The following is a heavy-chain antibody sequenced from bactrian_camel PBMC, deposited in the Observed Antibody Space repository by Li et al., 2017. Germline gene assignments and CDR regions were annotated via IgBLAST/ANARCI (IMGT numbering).Heavy chain of an antibody. CDR3: AAKAGYCYTIHLLERRGHNY. D-gene: IGHD2*01. Sequence: HVQLVESGGGSVQAGGSLRLSCALSGDTASTYCMGWFRQVPGKEREGVAASDGAGTVSYADFVKGRFTASQDSTGKTLYLQMNNLKPEDTAKYYCAAKAGYCYTIHLLERRGHNYWGQGTQVTVS. CDR2: SDGAGTV. J-gene: IGHJ4*01. CDR1: GDTASTYC. V-gene: IGHV3S53*01.